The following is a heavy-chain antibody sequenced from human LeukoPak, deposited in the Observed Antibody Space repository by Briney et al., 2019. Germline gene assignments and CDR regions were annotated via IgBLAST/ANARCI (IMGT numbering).Heavy chain of an antibody. Sequence: PSETLSLTCTVSGGSISSSSYYWGWIRQPPGKGLEWIGSIYYSGSTYYNPSLKSRVTISVDTSKNQFSLKLSSVTAADTAVYYCARVRRLINSSSWYWSRGYFDYWGQGTLVTVSS. CDR2: IYYSGST. V-gene: IGHV4-39*07. CDR3: ARVRRLINSSSWYWSRGYFDY. J-gene: IGHJ4*02. D-gene: IGHD6-13*01. CDR1: GGSISSSSYY.